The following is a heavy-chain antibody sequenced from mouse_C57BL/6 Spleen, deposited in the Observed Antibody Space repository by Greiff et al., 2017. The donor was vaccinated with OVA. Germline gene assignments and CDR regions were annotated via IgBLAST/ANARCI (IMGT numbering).Heavy chain of an antibody. V-gene: IGHV1-69*01. CDR1: GYTFTSYW. J-gene: IGHJ3*01. CDR3: ARYNYSNSWFAY. CDR2: IDPSDSYT. Sequence: QVQLQQPGAELVMPGASVKLSCKASGYTFTSYWMHWVKQRPGQGLEWIGEIDPSDSYTNYNQKFKGKSTLTVDKSSSTAYMQLSSLTSEDSAVYYCARYNYSNSWFAYWGQGTLVTVSA. D-gene: IGHD2-5*01.